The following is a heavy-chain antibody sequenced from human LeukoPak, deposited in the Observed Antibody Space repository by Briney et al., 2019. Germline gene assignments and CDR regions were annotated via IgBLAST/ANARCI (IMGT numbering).Heavy chain of an antibody. D-gene: IGHD2-15*01. Sequence: GGSLRLSCAASGFTFSNYWMHWVRQAPGKGLGWVSRIKSDGTSINYADSVKGRFTISRDNAKNRLFLQMNSLRAEDTAVYFCARGHCSGGRCHSVGYYGMDVWGQGTTVTVSS. CDR2: IKSDGTSI. CDR3: ARGHCSGGRCHSVGYYGMDV. V-gene: IGHV3-74*01. CDR1: GFTFSNYW. J-gene: IGHJ6*02.